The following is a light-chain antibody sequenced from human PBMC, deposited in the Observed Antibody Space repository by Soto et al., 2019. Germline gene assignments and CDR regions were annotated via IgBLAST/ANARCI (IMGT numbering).Light chain of an antibody. J-gene: IGLJ1*01. CDR2: NNN. Sequence: QSVLTQPPSASGTPGQRVTISCSGSSSNIGSNTVNWYQQLPGTAPKLLIYNNNQRPSGVPDRFSGSKSGTSASLAISGLHSEDEADYYCAAWDDSLNGLVFGNGTKLPVL. CDR3: AAWDDSLNGLV. CDR1: SSNIGSNT. V-gene: IGLV1-44*01.